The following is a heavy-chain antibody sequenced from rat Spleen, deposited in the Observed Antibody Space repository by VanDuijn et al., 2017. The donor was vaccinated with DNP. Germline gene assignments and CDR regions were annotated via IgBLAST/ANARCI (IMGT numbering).Heavy chain of an antibody. CDR2: IGSPAYAP. D-gene: IGHD4-3*01. CDR3: VRWNSGHFDY. CDR1: GFTFSDYY. V-gene: IGHV5-22*01. Sequence: EVQLVESGGDLVQPGRSLKLFCSASGFTFSDYYIAWFRHAPAKGLEWVAYIGSPAYAPYNTDSVKGRFAISRDNAKSTIYLQMNSLRSEDMATYYCVRWNSGHFDYWGQGVMVTVSS. J-gene: IGHJ2*01.